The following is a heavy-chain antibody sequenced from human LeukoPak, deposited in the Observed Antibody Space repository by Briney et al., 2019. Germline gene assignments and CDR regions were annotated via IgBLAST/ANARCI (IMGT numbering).Heavy chain of an antibody. CDR2: ISYDGSNK. CDR3: ASLYSSSFDY. CDR1: GFTFSSYA. V-gene: IGHV3-30*04. Sequence: PGGSLRLSCAASGFTFSSYAMHWVRQAPGKGLEWVAVISYDGSNKYYADSVKGRFTISRDNSKNTLYLQTNSLRAEDTAVYYCASLYSSSFDYWGQGTLVTVSS. D-gene: IGHD6-6*01. J-gene: IGHJ4*02.